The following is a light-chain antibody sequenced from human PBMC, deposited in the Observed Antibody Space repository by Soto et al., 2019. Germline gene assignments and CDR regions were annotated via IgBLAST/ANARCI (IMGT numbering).Light chain of an antibody. CDR1: SSNIGNNY. V-gene: IGLV1-51*01. CDR3: GTWDSSLSAVL. Sequence: QSVLTQPPSVSAAPGQKVTTSCSGSSSNIGNNYVSWYQRLPGTASKLLIYDNNKRPSGIPDRFSGSKSGTSATLGITGLQTGDEADYYCGTWDSSLSAVLFGGGTKVTVL. J-gene: IGLJ2*01. CDR2: DNN.